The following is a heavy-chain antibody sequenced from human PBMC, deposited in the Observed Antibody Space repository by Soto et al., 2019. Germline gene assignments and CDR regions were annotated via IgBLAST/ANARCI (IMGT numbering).Heavy chain of an antibody. CDR1: GYTFTGYY. CDR2: INPNSGGT. V-gene: IGHV1-2*02. CDR3: AIASAVAATPFDY. J-gene: IGHJ4*02. Sequence: SVKVSCKASGYTFTGYYMHWVRQAPGQGLEWMGWINPNSGGTNYAQKFQGRVTMTRDTSISTAYMELSRLRSDDTAVYYCAIASAVAATPFDYWGQGTLVTVS. D-gene: IGHD6-19*01.